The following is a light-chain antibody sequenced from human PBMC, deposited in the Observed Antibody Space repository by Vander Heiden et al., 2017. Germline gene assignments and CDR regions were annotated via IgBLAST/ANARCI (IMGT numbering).Light chain of an antibody. CDR3: QQRSNGPPLLT. CDR2: DAS. Sequence: EIVLTQSPATLSLSPGERATLSCRASQSVSSYLAWYQQKPGQAPRLLIYDASNRATGIQARFSGSGYGTDFTLTISSRDPEDFAVYYCQQRSNGPPLLTSGGGTKVEIK. V-gene: IGKV3-11*01. J-gene: IGKJ4*01. CDR1: QSVSSY.